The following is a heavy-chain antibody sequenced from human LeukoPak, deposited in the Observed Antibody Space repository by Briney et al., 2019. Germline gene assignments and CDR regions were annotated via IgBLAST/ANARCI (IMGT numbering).Heavy chain of an antibody. CDR3: VRGGTYYLPY. Sequence: GSLRLSCAASGFTFSSYWMSWVRQPPGKGLEWIGEILHTGPTNFNPSLKSRVTISMDKSKNQLSLRLNSVTAADTAIYYCVRGGTYYLPYWGQGILVTVSS. CDR1: GFTFSSYW. D-gene: IGHD1-26*01. J-gene: IGHJ4*02. V-gene: IGHV4-4*02. CDR2: ILHTGPT.